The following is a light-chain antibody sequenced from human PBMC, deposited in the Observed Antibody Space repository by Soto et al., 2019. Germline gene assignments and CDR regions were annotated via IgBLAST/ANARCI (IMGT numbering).Light chain of an antibody. J-gene: IGKJ5*01. CDR3: QQYGSSPPIT. Sequence: EIVLTQSPATLSLSPGERATLSCRASQSVSSSYLAWYQQKPGQTPSLLIYGASSRATGIPDRFSGSGSGPDFTLTISRLEPEDFAVYYCQQYGSSPPITFGQGTRLEIK. CDR1: QSVSSSY. V-gene: IGKV3-20*01. CDR2: GAS.